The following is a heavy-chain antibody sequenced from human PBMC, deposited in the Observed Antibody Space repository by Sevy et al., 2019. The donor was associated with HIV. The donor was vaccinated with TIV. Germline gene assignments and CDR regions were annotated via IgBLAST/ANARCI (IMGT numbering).Heavy chain of an antibody. CDR1: GFSFSEYY. J-gene: IGHJ4*02. D-gene: IGHD7-27*01. Sequence: GSLRLPCAASGFSFSEYYMSWIRQAPGEGLGWGSYIGRSGSCIYYSDSVKGRFTISRDNAKNSVYLQLNSLSDEDTAVYYCAREVSCNAGDGSYYFDYWGQGTLVTVSS. CDR2: IGRSGSCI. V-gene: IGHV3-11*01. CDR3: AREVSCNAGDGSYYFDY.